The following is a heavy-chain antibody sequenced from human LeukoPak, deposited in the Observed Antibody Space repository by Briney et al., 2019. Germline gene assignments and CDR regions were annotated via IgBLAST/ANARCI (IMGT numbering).Heavy chain of an antibody. CDR3: TTLRPWIQPR. J-gene: IGHJ3*01. Sequence: PGGSLRLSCIASGFTFGDYAMSWVRQAPGKGLEWVGFIRSNSYGGTADYAASVKGRFSISRDDSKSIAYLQMNSLKTEDTAVYYCTTLRPWIQPRWGQGTMVTVSS. CDR1: GFTFGDYA. D-gene: IGHD5-18*01. V-gene: IGHV3-49*04. CDR2: IRSNSYGGTA.